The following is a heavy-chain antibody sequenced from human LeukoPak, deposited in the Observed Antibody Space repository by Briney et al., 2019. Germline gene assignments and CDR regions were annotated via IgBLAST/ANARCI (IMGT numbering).Heavy chain of an antibody. CDR3: ARHDVTTVTIDY. D-gene: IGHD4-11*01. Sequence: ASVKVSCKASGYTFTGYYMHWVRLAPGQGLEWMGWINPNSGGTNYAQKFQGRVTMTRDTSISTAYMELSRLRSDDTAVYYCARHDVTTVTIDYWGQGTLVTVSS. CDR1: GYTFTGYY. J-gene: IGHJ4*02. CDR2: INPNSGGT. V-gene: IGHV1-2*02.